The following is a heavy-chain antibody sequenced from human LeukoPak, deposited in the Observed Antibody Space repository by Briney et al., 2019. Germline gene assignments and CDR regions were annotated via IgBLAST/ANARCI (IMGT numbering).Heavy chain of an antibody. CDR2: IWYDGSNK. CDR1: GFTFSSYG. Sequence: GESLRLSCAASGFTFSSYGMHWVRQAPGKGLEWVAVIWYDGSNKYYADSVKGRFTISRDNSKNTLYLQMNSLRAEDTAVYYCAKGLYYFDYWGQGTLVTVSS. CDR3: AKGLYYFDY. J-gene: IGHJ4*02. V-gene: IGHV3-33*06.